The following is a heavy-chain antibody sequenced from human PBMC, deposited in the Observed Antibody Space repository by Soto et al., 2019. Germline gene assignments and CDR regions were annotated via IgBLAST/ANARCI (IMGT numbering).Heavy chain of an antibody. CDR1: GYTFISYD. J-gene: IGHJ6*03. V-gene: IGHV1-8*01. CDR2: MNPNTGDT. CDR3: ARINSNYYYYYMDV. D-gene: IGHD4-4*01. Sequence: QVPLVQSGAEVRKPGASVKVSCEASGYTFISYDINWVRQAPGQGLEWMGWMNPNTGDTDYAQKFQGRLSMTRDTSINTAYMELRSLRSEDTAVYYCARINSNYYYYYMDVWGKGTTVTVSS.